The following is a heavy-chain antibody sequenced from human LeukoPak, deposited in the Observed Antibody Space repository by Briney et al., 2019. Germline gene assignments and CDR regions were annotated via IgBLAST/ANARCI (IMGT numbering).Heavy chain of an antibody. CDR2: INHSGST. D-gene: IGHD3-10*01. V-gene: IGHV4-34*01. Sequence: PSETLSLTCAVYGGSFSGYYWSWIRQPPGKGLEWIGEINHSGSTNYNPSLKSRVTISVDTSKNQFSLKLSSVTAADTAVYYCARRGRLGGPYYYYYGMDVWGQGTTVTVSS. J-gene: IGHJ6*02. CDR1: GGSFSGYY. CDR3: ARRGRLGGPYYYYYGMDV.